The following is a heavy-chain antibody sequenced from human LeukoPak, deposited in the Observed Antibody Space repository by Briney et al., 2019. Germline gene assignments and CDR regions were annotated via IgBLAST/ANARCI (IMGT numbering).Heavy chain of an antibody. CDR1: GFTLSGDS. CDR2: ISSSSSYI. V-gene: IGHV3-21*01. D-gene: IGHD3-22*01. J-gene: IGHJ3*02. CDR3: ARADLYCSSSGCARRAFDI. Sequence: PGGSLRLSCAASGFTLSGDSMNWVRQAPGKGLEWVSSISSSSSYIYYADSVKGRFTISRDNAKNSLYLQMNSLRAEDTAVYYCARADLYCSSSGCARRAFDIWGQGTMVTVSS.